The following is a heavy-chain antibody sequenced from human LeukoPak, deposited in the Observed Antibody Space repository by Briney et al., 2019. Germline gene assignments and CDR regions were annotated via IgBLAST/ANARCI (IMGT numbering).Heavy chain of an antibody. D-gene: IGHD3-9*01. CDR1: GGSFSGYY. J-gene: IGHJ4*02. V-gene: IGHV4-34*01. Sequence: SETLSLTCAVYGGSFSGYYWSWIRQPPGKGLEWIGEINHSGSTNYNPSLKSRVTISVDTSKNQFSLKPSSVTAADTAVYYCARGPGYDILTGYYNYFDYWGQGTLVTVSS. CDR3: ARGPGYDILTGYYNYFDY. CDR2: INHSGST.